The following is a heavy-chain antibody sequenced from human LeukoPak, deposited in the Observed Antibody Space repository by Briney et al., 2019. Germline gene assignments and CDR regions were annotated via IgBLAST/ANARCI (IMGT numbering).Heavy chain of an antibody. Sequence: GESLKISCKASGYSFPIYWIGWGRQMPGKGLEGMGIIFPGDSDTRYSPSFQGQVTVSSDKSITTAYLQLSSLKASDTAIYYCARWVTADRGKKDAFDIWGQGTMVTVSS. V-gene: IGHV5-51*01. CDR3: ARWVTADRGKKDAFDI. CDR2: IFPGDSDT. D-gene: IGHD2-21*02. J-gene: IGHJ3*02. CDR1: GYSFPIYW.